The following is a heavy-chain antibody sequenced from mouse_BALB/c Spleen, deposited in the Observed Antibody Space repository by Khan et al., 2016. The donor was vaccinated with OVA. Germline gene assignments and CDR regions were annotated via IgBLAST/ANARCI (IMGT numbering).Heavy chain of an antibody. J-gene: IGHJ2*01. CDR3: ARSILAN. CDR1: GYSITSDYA. V-gene: IGHV3-2*02. CDR2: ISYSGCT. Sequence: EVQLQESGPGLVKPSQSLSLTCTVTGYSITSDYAWNWIRQFPGNQLEWMGSISYSGCTSYHPSLKSRISITRDTSKNRFFLQLNSVTTEDTATYYCARSILANWGQGTTLTVSA.